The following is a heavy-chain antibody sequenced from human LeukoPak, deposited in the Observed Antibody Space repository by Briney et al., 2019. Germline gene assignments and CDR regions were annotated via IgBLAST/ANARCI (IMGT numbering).Heavy chain of an antibody. CDR2: ISGSGGST. V-gene: IGHV3-23*01. CDR1: GFTFSSYA. Sequence: GGSLRLSCAASGFTFSSYAMSWVRQAPGKGLEWVSAISGSGGSTYYADSVKGRFTISRDNSKNTLYLQMNSLRAEDTAVYYCANLPNSSPYYYYGMDVWGQGTTVTVSS. D-gene: IGHD6-13*01. J-gene: IGHJ6*02. CDR3: ANLPNSSPYYYYGMDV.